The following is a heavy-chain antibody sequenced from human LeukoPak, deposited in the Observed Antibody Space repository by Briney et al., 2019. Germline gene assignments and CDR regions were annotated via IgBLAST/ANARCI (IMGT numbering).Heavy chain of an antibody. CDR1: GGSISSYY. CDR3: AREGRGYSYAYYYYYGMDV. Sequence: PSETLSLTCTVSGGSISSYYWSWIRQPAGKRLEWIGRIYTSGSTNYNPSLKSRVTMSVDTSKNQFSLKLSSVTAADTAVYYCAREGRGYSYAYYYYYGMDVWGQGTTVTVSS. CDR2: IYTSGST. J-gene: IGHJ6*02. V-gene: IGHV4-4*07. D-gene: IGHD5-18*01.